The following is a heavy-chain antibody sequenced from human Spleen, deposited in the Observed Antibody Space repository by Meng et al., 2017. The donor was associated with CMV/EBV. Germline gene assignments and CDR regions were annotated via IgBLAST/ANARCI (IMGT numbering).Heavy chain of an antibody. CDR2: ISWNSGSI. V-gene: IGHV3-9*01. D-gene: IGHD3-3*01. Sequence: SLKISCATSGFTFSTSNMHWVRQAPGKGLEWVSGISWNSGSIGYADSVKGRFTISRDNAKNSLYLQMNSLRAEDTALYYCAKDIGIFGVVIPTPSSYYYYGMDVWGQGTTVTVSS. J-gene: IGHJ6*02. CDR3: AKDIGIFGVVIPTPSSYYYYGMDV. CDR1: GFTFSTSN.